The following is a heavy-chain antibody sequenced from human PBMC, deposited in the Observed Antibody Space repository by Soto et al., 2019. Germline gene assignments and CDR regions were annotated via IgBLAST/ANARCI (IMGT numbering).Heavy chain of an antibody. CDR3: ARDLPEYCSGGSCSYYYGMDV. CDR2: ISYDGSNK. Sequence: GGSLRLSCAASGFTFSSYAMHWVRQAPGKGLEWVAVISYDGSNKYYADSVKGRFTISRDNSKNTLYLQMNSLRAEDTAVYYCARDLPEYCSGGSCSYYYGMDVWGQGTTVTVSS. CDR1: GFTFSSYA. J-gene: IGHJ6*02. D-gene: IGHD2-15*01. V-gene: IGHV3-30-3*01.